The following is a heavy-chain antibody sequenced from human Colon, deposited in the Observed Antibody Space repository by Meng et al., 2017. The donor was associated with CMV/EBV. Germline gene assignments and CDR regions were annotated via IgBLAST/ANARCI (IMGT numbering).Heavy chain of an antibody. CDR3: VPYSDSSFRFDP. CDR1: GYTFTDYF. Sequence: CKASGYTFTDYFIQWMRQAPGQGLGWMGWIKFNSGGTNYAQKFQGRVTMTRDTSVSTAYKELNSLRSDDTAVYYCVPYSDSSFRFDPWGQGTLVTVSS. J-gene: IGHJ5*02. D-gene: IGHD1-26*01. V-gene: IGHV1-2*02. CDR2: IKFNSGGT.